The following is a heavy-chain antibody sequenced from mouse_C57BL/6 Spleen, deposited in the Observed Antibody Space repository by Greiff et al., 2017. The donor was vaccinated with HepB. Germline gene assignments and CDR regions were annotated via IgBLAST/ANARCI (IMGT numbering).Heavy chain of an antibody. Sequence: EVQGVESGGGLVQPGGSLSLSCAASGFTFTDYYMSWVRQPPGKALEWLGFIRNKANGYTTEYSASVKGRFTISRDNSQSILYLQMNALRAEDSATYYCARYEIYYYGSSWYFDVWGTGTTVTVSS. J-gene: IGHJ1*03. V-gene: IGHV7-3*01. CDR1: GFTFTDYY. D-gene: IGHD1-1*01. CDR3: ARYEIYYYGSSWYFDV. CDR2: IRNKANGYTT.